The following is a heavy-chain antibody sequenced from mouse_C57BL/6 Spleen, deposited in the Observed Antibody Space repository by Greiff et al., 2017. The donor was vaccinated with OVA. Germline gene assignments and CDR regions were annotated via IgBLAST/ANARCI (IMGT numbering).Heavy chain of an antibody. CDR3: TVMYYYGSSYSY. CDR2: IDPETGGT. D-gene: IGHD1-1*01. CDR1: GYTFTDYE. V-gene: IGHV1-15*01. J-gene: IGHJ2*01. Sequence: QVQLQQSGAELVRPGASVTLSCKASGYTFTDYEMHWVKQTPVHGLEWIGAIDPETGGTAYNQKFKGQAILTADKSSSTAYMELRSLTSEDSAVYYCTVMYYYGSSYSYWGQGTTLTVSS.